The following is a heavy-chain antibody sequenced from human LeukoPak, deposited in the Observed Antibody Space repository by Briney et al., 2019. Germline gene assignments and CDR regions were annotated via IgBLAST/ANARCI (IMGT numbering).Heavy chain of an antibody. Sequence: GGTLRLSCAASGFTFSSYGMHWVRQAPGKGLGWVAVISYDGSNKYYADSVKGRFTISRDNSKNTLYLQVNSLRAEDAAVYYWAKDSNYYDSRGGMDVWGQGTTVSVSS. J-gene: IGHJ6*02. CDR1: GFTFSSYG. CDR2: ISYDGSNK. V-gene: IGHV3-30*18. CDR3: AKDSNYYDSRGGMDV. D-gene: IGHD3-22*01.